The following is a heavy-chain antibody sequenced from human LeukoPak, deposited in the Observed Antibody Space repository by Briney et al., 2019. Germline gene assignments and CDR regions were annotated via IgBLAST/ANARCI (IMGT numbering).Heavy chain of an antibody. CDR3: AREEVVPYYYYYYGMDV. J-gene: IGHJ6*02. Sequence: ASVKVPCKASGYTFTSYAMNWVRQAPGQGLEWMGWINTNTGNPTYAQGFTGRFVFSLDTSVSTAYLQISSLKAEDTAVYYCAREEVVPYYYYYYGMDVWGQGTTVTVSS. V-gene: IGHV7-4-1*02. CDR2: INTNTGNP. D-gene: IGHD2-2*01. CDR1: GYTFTSYA.